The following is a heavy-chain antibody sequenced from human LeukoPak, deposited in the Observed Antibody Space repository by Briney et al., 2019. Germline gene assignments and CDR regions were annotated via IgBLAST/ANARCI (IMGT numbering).Heavy chain of an antibody. J-gene: IGHJ6*03. CDR1: GFTFSSYS. Sequence: GGSLRLSCAASGFTFSSYSMNWVRQAPGKGLEWASSISSSSSYIYYADSVKGRFTISRDNAKNSLYLQMNSLRAEDTALYYCAREYYYDSSGYSRSGYYYYMDVWGKGTTVTVSS. CDR3: AREYYYDSSGYSRSGYYYYMDV. CDR2: ISSSSSYI. V-gene: IGHV3-21*01. D-gene: IGHD3-22*01.